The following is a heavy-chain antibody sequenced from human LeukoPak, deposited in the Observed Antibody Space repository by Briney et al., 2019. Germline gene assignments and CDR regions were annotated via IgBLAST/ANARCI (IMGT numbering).Heavy chain of an antibody. V-gene: IGHV3-53*03. J-gene: IGHJ4*02. D-gene: IGHD1-26*01. CDR1: GFTVSGNY. CDR3: AGGTYPLED. CDR2: IYSGGTT. Sequence: GGSLRLSCVASGFTVSGNYMTWVRQPPGKGLEWVSIIYSGGTTYYADSVKGRSTISRDNSKNTVYLQVNSLRAEDTAVYYCAGGTYPLEDWGQGTLVTVSS.